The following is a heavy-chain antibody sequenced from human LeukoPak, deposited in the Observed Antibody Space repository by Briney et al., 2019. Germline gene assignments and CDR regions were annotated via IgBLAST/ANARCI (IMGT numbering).Heavy chain of an antibody. CDR3: LRDSSGYYFDY. CDR1: GFPFSDYY. CDR2: ISSSGSTI. D-gene: IGHD3-22*01. J-gene: IGHJ4*02. V-gene: IGHV3-11*01. Sequence: PGGSLRLSCAASGFPFSDYYMSWIRQAPGQGLEWVSYISSSGSTIYYADSVRGRYTISRDNAKNSLYLQMNSLRAEDTAVYYCLRDSSGYYFDYWGQGTLVTVSS.